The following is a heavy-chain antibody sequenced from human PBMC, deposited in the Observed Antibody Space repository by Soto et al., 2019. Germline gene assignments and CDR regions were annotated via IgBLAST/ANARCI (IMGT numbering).Heavy chain of an antibody. Sequence: PGGSLRLSCAASGFTFSSYAMHWVRQAPGKGLEWVAVISYDGSNKYYADSVKGRFTISRDNSKNTLYLQMNSLRAEDTAVYYCARDRSPIAAAQDYWGQGTLVTVSS. V-gene: IGHV3-30-3*01. J-gene: IGHJ4*02. D-gene: IGHD6-13*01. CDR2: ISYDGSNK. CDR3: ARDRSPIAAAQDY. CDR1: GFTFSSYA.